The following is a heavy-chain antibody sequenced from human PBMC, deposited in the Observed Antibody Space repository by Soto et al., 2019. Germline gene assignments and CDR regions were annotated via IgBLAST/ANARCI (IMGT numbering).Heavy chain of an antibody. V-gene: IGHV1-46*01. Sequence: QVQLVQSGAEVKKPGASVKVSCKASGYTFTSYYMHWVRQAPGQGLEWMGIINPSGGSTSYAQKFQGRVTMTRDTATSTVYMELSSLRSEDTAVYYCARARGAVAGFDYWGQGTLVTVSS. CDR3: ARARGAVAGFDY. CDR2: INPSGGST. J-gene: IGHJ4*02. CDR1: GYTFTSYY. D-gene: IGHD6-19*01.